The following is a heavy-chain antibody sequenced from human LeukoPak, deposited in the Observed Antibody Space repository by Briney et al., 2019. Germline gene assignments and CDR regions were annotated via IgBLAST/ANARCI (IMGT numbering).Heavy chain of an antibody. Sequence: ASVKVSCKASGYTFTSHYIHWVRQAPGQGLEWMGIINPSGGSTSYAQKFQGRVIMTRDTSTSTVYMELSSLRSEDTAVYYCARDRSYYDFWSGYYYFDYWGQGTLVTVSS. J-gene: IGHJ4*02. CDR2: INPSGGST. D-gene: IGHD3-3*01. CDR3: ARDRSYYDFWSGYYYFDY. CDR1: GYTFTSHY. V-gene: IGHV1-46*01.